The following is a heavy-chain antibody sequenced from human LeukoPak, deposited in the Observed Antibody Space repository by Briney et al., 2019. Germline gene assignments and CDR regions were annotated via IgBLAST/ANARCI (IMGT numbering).Heavy chain of an antibody. CDR3: APGSNHHQYYFDY. CDR1: GSTFSYTW. D-gene: IGHD4-11*01. CDR2: IKPDGSEE. V-gene: IGHV3-7*01. Sequence: HPGGSLRLSCAASGSTFSYTWMSWVRQAPGKGLEWVATIKPDGSEEYYLDSVKGRFTISRDNAKNSQYLQMNSLRAEDTAVYYCAPGSNHHQYYFDYWGQGTLVTVSS. J-gene: IGHJ4*02.